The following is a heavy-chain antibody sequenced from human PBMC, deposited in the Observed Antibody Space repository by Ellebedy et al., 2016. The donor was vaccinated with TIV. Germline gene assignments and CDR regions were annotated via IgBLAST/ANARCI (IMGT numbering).Heavy chain of an antibody. D-gene: IGHD5-12*01. Sequence: SETLSLXXTASGGSISSDYCNWIRQPPGKALEWIGYMHYSGSTNYNPSLKSRVTISVDTSKNQFFLKLTSVTAADTAVYYCARGTGWLFDPWGQGTLVTVSS. CDR3: ARGTGWLFDP. V-gene: IGHV4-59*01. CDR1: GGSISSDY. J-gene: IGHJ5*02. CDR2: MHYSGST.